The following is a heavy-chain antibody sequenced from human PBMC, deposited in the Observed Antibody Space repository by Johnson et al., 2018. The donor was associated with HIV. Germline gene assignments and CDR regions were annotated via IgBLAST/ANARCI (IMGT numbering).Heavy chain of an antibody. CDR2: IRYDGSNK. CDR1: GFTFSSYG. J-gene: IGHJ3*02. D-gene: IGHD1-26*01. V-gene: IGHV3-30*02. CDR3: AKEGGSYSMGRDAFDI. Sequence: QVQLVESGGGVVQPGGSLRLSCAASGFTFSSYGMHWVRPAPGKGLEWVAFIRYDGSNKYYADSVKGRFTISRDNSKNTLYLQMNSLRAEDTAVYYCAKEGGSYSMGRDAFDIWGQGTMVTVSS.